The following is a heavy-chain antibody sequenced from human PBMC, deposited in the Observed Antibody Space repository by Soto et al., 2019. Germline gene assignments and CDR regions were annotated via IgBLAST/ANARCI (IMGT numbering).Heavy chain of an antibody. J-gene: IGHJ4*02. CDR1: GGSISGPYY. CDR3: ARGGGYSGFASYYFSY. V-gene: IGHV4-31*03. Sequence: QVQLQESGPGLMKPSQTLSLTCTVSGGSISGPYYWSWIRQHPGKGLEWIGYIYYSGSTSYNPSLKSRVTMSVDTSKNQFSLKLSSVTAADTAVYYCARGGGYSGFASYYFSYWGQGTLVTVSS. D-gene: IGHD5-12*01. CDR2: IYYSGST.